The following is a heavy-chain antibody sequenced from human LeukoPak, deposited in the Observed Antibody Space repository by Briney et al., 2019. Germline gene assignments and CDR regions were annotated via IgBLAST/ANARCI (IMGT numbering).Heavy chain of an antibody. D-gene: IGHD5-18*01. CDR3: ARDQLWFGY. CDR1: GGSISSYY. V-gene: IGHV4-59*01. Sequence: KPSETLSLTCTVSGGSISSYYWSWIRQPPGKGLEWIGYIYYSGSTNYNPSLKSRVNISVDTSKNQFSLKLSSVTAADTAVYYCARDQLWFGYWGQGTLVTVSS. J-gene: IGHJ4*02. CDR2: IYYSGST.